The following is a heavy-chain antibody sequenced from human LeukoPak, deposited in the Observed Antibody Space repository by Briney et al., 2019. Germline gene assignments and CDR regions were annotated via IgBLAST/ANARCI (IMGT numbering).Heavy chain of an antibody. Sequence: GGSLRLSCAASGFTFSSYSMSWDRQAPGKGLEWVSFISGSSTTKHYAVSVEGRFTVSRDTAKNSLYLQMNSLRAEDTAVYYCAREGESIAAASFDYWGQGTLVTVSS. D-gene: IGHD6-13*01. V-gene: IGHV3-48*04. CDR2: ISGSSTTK. CDR1: GFTFSSYS. CDR3: AREGESIAAASFDY. J-gene: IGHJ4*02.